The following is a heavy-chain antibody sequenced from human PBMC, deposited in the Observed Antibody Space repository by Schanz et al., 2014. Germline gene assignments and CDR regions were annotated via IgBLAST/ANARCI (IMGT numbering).Heavy chain of an antibody. J-gene: IGHJ4*02. V-gene: IGHV3-23*01. Sequence: EVQLLESGGGLVQPGGSLRLSCAASGFNFSDYAMCWVRQAPGKGLEWVSAISGGGGTIYYADSVKGRFTISRDNAKNSLYLEMNSLRAEDTALYYCARDRRNADLDYWGQGTLVTVSS. CDR2: ISGGGGTI. CDR1: GFNFSDYA. CDR3: ARDRRNADLDY. D-gene: IGHD1-1*01.